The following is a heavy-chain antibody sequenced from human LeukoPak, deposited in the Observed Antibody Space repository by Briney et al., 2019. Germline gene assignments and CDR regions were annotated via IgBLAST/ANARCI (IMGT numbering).Heavy chain of an antibody. Sequence: SETLSLTCAVYGGSFSGYYWSWIRQPPGKGLEWIGEINHSGSTNYNPSLKSRVTISVDTSKNQFSLKLSSVTAADTAVYYCARDYGSGSSPRYYYYYYGMDVWGQGTTVTVSS. J-gene: IGHJ6*02. CDR2: INHSGST. D-gene: IGHD3-10*01. CDR3: ARDYGSGSSPRYYYYYYGMDV. CDR1: GGSFSGYY. V-gene: IGHV4-34*01.